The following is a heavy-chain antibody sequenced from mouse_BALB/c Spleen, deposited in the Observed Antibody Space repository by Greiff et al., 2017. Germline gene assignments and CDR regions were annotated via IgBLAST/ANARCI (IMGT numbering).Heavy chain of an antibody. J-gene: IGHJ2*01. V-gene: IGHV1-4*01. D-gene: IGHD2-2*01. CDR3: ARSTYGYDGAYYFDY. Sequence: QVHVKQSGAELARPGASVKMSCKASGYTFTSYTMHWVKQRPGQGLEWIGYINPSSGYTNYNQKFKDKATLTADKSSSTAYMQLSSLTSEDSAVYYCARSTYGYDGAYYFDYWGQGTTLTVSS. CDR1: GYTFTSYT. CDR2: INPSSGYT.